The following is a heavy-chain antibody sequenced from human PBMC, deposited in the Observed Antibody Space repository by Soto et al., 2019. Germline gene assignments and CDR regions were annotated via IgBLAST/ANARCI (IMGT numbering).Heavy chain of an antibody. CDR3: AKERLARGIDY. CDR2: ISGAGSNT. D-gene: IGHD3-10*01. V-gene: IGHV3-23*01. CDR1: GFTFSNYA. Sequence: EVQLLDSGGGLVQPGGSLRLSCAASGFTFSNYAMSWVRQAPGKGLDWVSTISGAGSNTYYADTVKGRFSISRDNSKNLAYLEMKNLGAEDTAVYYCAKERLARGIDYWGQGTPVTVSS. J-gene: IGHJ4*02.